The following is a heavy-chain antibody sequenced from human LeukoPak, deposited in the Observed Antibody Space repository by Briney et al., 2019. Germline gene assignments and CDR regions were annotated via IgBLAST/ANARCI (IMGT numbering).Heavy chain of an antibody. J-gene: IGHJ6*02. CDR3: AKRNREGDFWSGYPLLSDYGMDV. D-gene: IGHD3-3*01. CDR2: ISGSGGST. CDR1: GFTFSSYA. V-gene: IGHV3-23*01. Sequence: PGGSLRLSCAASGFTFSSYAMSWVRQAPGKGLEWVSAISGSGGSTYYADSVKGRFTISRDNSKNTLYLQMNSLRAEDTAVYYCAKRNREGDFWSGYPLLSDYGMDVWGQGTTVTVSS.